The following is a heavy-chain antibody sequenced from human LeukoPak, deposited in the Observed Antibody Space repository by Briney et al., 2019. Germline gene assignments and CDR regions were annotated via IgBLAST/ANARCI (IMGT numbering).Heavy chain of an antibody. CDR1: GYSISSGYY. Sequence: PSETLSLTCAVSGYSISSGYYWGWIRQPPGKGLEWIGSIYHSGSTYYNPSLKSRVTISVDTSKNQFSLKLSSVTAADTAVYYCASRYTRFLKWLNVDAFDIWGQGTMVTVSS. D-gene: IGHD3-3*01. V-gene: IGHV4-38-2*01. CDR3: ASRYTRFLKWLNVDAFDI. J-gene: IGHJ3*02. CDR2: IYHSGST.